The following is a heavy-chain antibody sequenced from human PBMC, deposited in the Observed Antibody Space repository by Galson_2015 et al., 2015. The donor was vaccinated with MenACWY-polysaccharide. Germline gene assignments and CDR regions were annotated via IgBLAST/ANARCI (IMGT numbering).Heavy chain of an antibody. CDR3: ARDFGPYAFDI. V-gene: IGHV3-7*01. Sequence: SLRLSCAASGFTLSNYWMSWVRQAPGKGLEWVANIKEDGSEKHYVDSVKGRFTISRDNAKNSLDLQMNSLRAEDTAVYYCARDFGPYAFDIWGQGTMVTVSS. CDR1: GFTLSNYW. CDR2: IKEDGSEK. J-gene: IGHJ3*02. D-gene: IGHD3-10*01.